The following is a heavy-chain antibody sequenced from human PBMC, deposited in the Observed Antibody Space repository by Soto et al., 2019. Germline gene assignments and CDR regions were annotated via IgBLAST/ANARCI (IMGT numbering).Heavy chain of an antibody. CDR1: GGSMSRYY. J-gene: IGHJ4*02. V-gene: IGHV4-4*07. CDR3: ARTVGAAYYFYL. CDR2: VWTSGST. Sequence: ETLSLTCNVSGGSMSRYYWSGIRQPAGKGLEWIGRVWTSGSTNYNPSLKSRVTMSIDTSNNHFSLKLNSVTAADTAVYYCARTVGAAYYFYLWGQGTLVTVSS. D-gene: IGHD1-26*01.